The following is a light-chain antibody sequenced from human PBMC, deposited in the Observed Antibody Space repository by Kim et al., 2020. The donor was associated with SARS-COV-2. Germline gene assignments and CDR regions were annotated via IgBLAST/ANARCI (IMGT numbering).Light chain of an antibody. J-gene: IGKJ4*02. CDR2: ETS. V-gene: IGKV1-27*01. Sequence: DIQMTQSPSSLSASVGDRVTISCRASQDIGNDLAWYQQKPGRVPSLLISETSTLHSGVPSRFSGSGSGTDFTLTISSLQPEDVATYYCHKCDSAPRTFGGGTKVDIK. CDR3: HKCDSAPRT. CDR1: QDIGND.